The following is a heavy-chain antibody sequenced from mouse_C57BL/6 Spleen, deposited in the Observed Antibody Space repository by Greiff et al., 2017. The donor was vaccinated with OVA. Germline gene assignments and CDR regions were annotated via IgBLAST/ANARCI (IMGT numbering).Heavy chain of an antibody. D-gene: IGHD6-5*01. CDR1: GYTFTSYW. J-gene: IGHJ2*01. V-gene: IGHV1-64*01. CDR3: ARVAYWVFDY. CDR2: IHPYSGST. Sequence: QVQLQQPGAELVKPGASVKLSCKASGYTFTSYWMHWVKQRPGQGLEWIGMIHPYSGSTNYNEKFKSKATLTVDKTSSTVYMQLSSLTSEDSAVXYCARVAYWVFDYWGQGTTLTVSS.